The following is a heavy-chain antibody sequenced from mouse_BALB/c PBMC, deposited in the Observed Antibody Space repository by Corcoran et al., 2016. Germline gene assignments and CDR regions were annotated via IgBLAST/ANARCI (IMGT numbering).Heavy chain of an antibody. J-gene: IGHJ3*01. D-gene: IGHD2-4*01. V-gene: IGHV1-18*01. CDR3: ARGGYYDYDRSCGLAY. Sequence: EVQLQQSGPELVKPGASVKISCKTSGYTFTEYTMHWVKQSHGKSLEWVGGINPNNGGTSYNQKVKGKATVTVGKSSSTAYMELSSLTSEDSAVYYCARGGYYDYDRSCGLAYWGQGTLVTVSA. CDR2: INPNNGGT. CDR1: GYTFTEYT.